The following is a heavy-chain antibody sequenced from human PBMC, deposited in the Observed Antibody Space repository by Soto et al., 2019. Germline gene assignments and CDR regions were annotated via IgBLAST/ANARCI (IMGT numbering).Heavy chain of an antibody. J-gene: IGHJ4*02. CDR2: IWYDGTNK. D-gene: IGHD1-26*01. CDR3: ARAQSSGNYYSDY. Sequence: GGSLRLSCAASGFTFSSYAMHWVRQAPGKGLEWVAVIWYDGTNKYYVDSVKGRFTISRDNSKNTLYLQMSSLRAEDTAVYYCARAQSSGNYYSDYWGQGTLVTVSS. CDR1: GFTFSSYA. V-gene: IGHV3-33*01.